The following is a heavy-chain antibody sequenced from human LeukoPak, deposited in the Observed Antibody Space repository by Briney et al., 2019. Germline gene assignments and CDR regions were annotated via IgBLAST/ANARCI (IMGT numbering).Heavy chain of an antibody. Sequence: PSETLSLTCAVYGGSFSGYYWSWIRQPPGKGLEWIGEINHSGSTNYNPSLKSRVTISVDTSKNQFSLKLSSVTAADTAVYYCARAGILTYYYDSSGYYWTNRHYYFDYWGQGTPVTVSS. CDR3: ARAGILTYYYDSSGYYWTNRHYYFDY. CDR2: INHSGST. CDR1: GGSFSGYY. V-gene: IGHV4-34*01. J-gene: IGHJ4*02. D-gene: IGHD3-22*01.